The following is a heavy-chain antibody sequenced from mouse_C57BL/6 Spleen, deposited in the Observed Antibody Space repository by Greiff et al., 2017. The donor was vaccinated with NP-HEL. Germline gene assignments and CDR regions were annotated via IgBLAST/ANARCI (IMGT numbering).Heavy chain of an antibody. V-gene: IGHV1-76*01. CDR1: GYTFTDYY. J-gene: IGHJ2*01. D-gene: IGHD2-5*01. CDR2: IYPGSGNT. Sequence: VQLQQSGAELVRPGASVKLSCKASGYTFTDYYINWVKQRPGQGLEWIARIYPGSGNTYYNEKFKGKATLTAEKSSSTAYMQLSSLTSDDSAVYFCARSEAYYSNYVGYFDYWGQGTTLTVSS. CDR3: ARSEAYYSNYVGYFDY.